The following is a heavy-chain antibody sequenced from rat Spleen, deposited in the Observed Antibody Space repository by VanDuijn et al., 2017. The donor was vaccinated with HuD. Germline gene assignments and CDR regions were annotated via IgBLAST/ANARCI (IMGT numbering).Heavy chain of an antibody. CDR2: ISAGGDST. Sequence: EVQLVESGGGLVQPGRSLKLSCAASGFTFSNYYMAWVRQAPTKGLEWVAYISAGGDSTYYRDSVKGRFTISRDNAKNTLYLQMDSLRSEDTATYYCARRHYGYTDYLDYWGQGVMVTVSS. V-gene: IGHV5-27*01. J-gene: IGHJ2*01. CDR3: ARRHYGYTDYLDY. CDR1: GFTFSNYY. D-gene: IGHD1-9*01.